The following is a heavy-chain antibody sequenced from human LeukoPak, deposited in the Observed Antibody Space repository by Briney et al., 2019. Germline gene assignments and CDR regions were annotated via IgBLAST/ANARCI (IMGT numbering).Heavy chain of an antibody. Sequence: GASVKVSCKASGYTFTSYGISWVRQAPGQGLEWMGWINPNSGGTNYAQKFQGRVTMTRDTSISTAYMELSRLRSDDTAVYYCARGAMIVVVITSVFRDWGQGTLVTVSS. CDR3: ARGAMIVVVITSVFRD. CDR1: GYTFTSYG. V-gene: IGHV1-2*02. D-gene: IGHD3-22*01. J-gene: IGHJ4*02. CDR2: INPNSGGT.